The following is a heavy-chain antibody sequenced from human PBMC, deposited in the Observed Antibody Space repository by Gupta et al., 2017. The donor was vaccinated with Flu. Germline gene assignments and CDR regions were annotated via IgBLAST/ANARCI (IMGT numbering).Heavy chain of an antibody. J-gene: IGHJ4*02. V-gene: IGHV3-48*03. CDR1: GFTVSSYD. CDR2: ISSSAVT. CDR3: ARGHWAN. Sequence: SLRLSCAASGFTVSSYDMSWVRQAPGRGLEWGSCISSSAVTYYGDPVRGRFTISRDKAKNSLYLQMSGLRDEDTAVYYCARGHWANWGQGTLGTVSS. D-gene: IGHD3-16*01.